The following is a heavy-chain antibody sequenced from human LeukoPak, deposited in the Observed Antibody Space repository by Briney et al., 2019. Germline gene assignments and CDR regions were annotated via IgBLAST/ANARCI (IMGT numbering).Heavy chain of an antibody. D-gene: IGHD6-19*01. CDR3: ARDHSAGWYYFDY. Sequence: GGSLRLSCAASGFTFSSYGMHWVRQAPGKGLECLTVTWNDGSKKYYTDSVKGRFTISKDNSKNTLYLQMNSLRAEDTAVYYCARDHSAGWYYFDYWGQGTLVTVSS. CDR1: GFTFSSYG. V-gene: IGHV3-33*01. CDR2: TWNDGSKK. J-gene: IGHJ4*02.